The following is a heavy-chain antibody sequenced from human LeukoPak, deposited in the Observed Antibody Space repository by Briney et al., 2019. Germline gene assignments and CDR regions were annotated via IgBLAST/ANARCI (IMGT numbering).Heavy chain of an antibody. Sequence: ASVKVSCKASGGTFSSYTISRVRQAPGQGLEWMGRIIPILGIANYAQKFQGRVTITADKSTSTAYMELSSLRSEDTAVYYCARSIVGATYADYWGQGTLVTVSS. J-gene: IGHJ4*02. CDR1: GGTFSSYT. CDR3: ARSIVGATYADY. V-gene: IGHV1-69*02. D-gene: IGHD1-26*01. CDR2: IIPILGIA.